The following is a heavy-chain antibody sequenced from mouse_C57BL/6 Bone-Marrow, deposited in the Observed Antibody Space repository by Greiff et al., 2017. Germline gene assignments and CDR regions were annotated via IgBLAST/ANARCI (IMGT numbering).Heavy chain of an antibody. CDR3: ERQLRLRCAY. J-gene: IGHJ3*01. CDR2: ISDGGSYT. V-gene: IGHV5-4*03. Sequence: EVKLMESGGGLVKPGGSLKLSCAASGFTFSSYAMSWVRQTPEKRLEWVATISDGGSYTYYPDNVKGRFTISRDNAKNNLYLQMSHLKSEDTAMYYCERQLRLRCAYWGQGTLVTVSA. D-gene: IGHD3-2*02. CDR1: GFTFSSYA.